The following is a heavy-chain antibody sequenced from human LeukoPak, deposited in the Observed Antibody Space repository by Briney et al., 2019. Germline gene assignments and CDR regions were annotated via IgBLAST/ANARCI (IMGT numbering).Heavy chain of an antibody. CDR1: GFTFNNAW. CDR3: ARGVSGS. J-gene: IGHJ4*02. Sequence: GGSLRLSCAASGFTFNNAWMSWVRQAPGKGLEWVGRIKSKTDGGTTDYAAPVKGRFTISRDNSKNTLYLQMNSLRAEDTAVYYCARGVSGSWGQGTLVTVSS. CDR2: IKSKTDGGTT. V-gene: IGHV3-15*01. D-gene: IGHD1-26*01.